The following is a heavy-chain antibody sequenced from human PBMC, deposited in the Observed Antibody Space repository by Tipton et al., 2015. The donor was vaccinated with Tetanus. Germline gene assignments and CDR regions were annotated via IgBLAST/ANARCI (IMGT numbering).Heavy chain of an antibody. J-gene: IGHJ6*02. CDR2: IIPILGIA. D-gene: IGHD3-3*01. Sequence: QLVQSGPEVKKPGSSVKVSCKASGGTFSSYAISWVRQAPGQGLEWMGRIIPILGIANYAQKFQGRVTITADKSTSTAYMELSSLRSEDTAVYYCAMRTPYYDFWSGYQGSDYYGMDVWGQGTTVTVSS. V-gene: IGHV1-69*09. CDR1: GGTFSSYA. CDR3: AMRTPYYDFWSGYQGSDYYGMDV.